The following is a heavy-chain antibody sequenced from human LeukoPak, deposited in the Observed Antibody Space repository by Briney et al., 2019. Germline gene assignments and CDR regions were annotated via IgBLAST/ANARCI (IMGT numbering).Heavy chain of an antibody. CDR1: GFTFSDYY. Sequence: GGSLRLSCAASGFTFSDYYMNWLRQAPGRGLEWVSYISNSGSAKYYADSVKGRFTMSRDNAKNSVYLEMNSLRAEDTAVYYCASDSSGYFGPWGQGTLVTVSS. D-gene: IGHD3-22*01. V-gene: IGHV3-11*01. CDR2: ISNSGSAK. CDR3: ASDSSGYFGP. J-gene: IGHJ5*02.